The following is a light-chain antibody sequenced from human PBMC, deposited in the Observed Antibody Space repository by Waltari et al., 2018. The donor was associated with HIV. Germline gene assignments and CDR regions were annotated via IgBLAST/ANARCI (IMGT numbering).Light chain of an antibody. CDR1: SSDVGGYNY. CDR2: EVS. V-gene: IGLV2-8*01. Sequence: QSALTQPPSASGSPGQSVTISCPGTSSDVGGYNYRPWYQKPPGQATKLMIYEVSQRPSGVPERFSGSKSGNTASLTVSGLQAEDEANYYCSSFAGTNDVIFGGGTKLTVL. CDR3: SSFAGTNDVI. J-gene: IGLJ2*01.